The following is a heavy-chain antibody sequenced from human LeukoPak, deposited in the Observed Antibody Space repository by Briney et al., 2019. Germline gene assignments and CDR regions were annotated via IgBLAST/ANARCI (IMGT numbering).Heavy chain of an antibody. Sequence: GGSLRLSCAASGFTFSTYWIHWVRQAPGKGLVWVSHINGDGSSTSYADSVKGRFTISRDNSKNTVYLQMNSLRAEDTAVYYCARDRGYAMDVWGQGTTVTVSS. CDR3: ARDRGYAMDV. CDR1: GFTFSTYW. CDR2: INGDGSST. D-gene: IGHD1-1*01. J-gene: IGHJ6*02. V-gene: IGHV3-74*01.